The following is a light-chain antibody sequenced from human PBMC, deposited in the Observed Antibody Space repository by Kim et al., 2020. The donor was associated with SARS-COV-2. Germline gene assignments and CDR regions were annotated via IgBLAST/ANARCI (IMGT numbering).Light chain of an antibody. CDR2: DVS. CDR1: SSDVGGYNS. V-gene: IGLV2-8*01. Sequence: GQSVTISCTGTSSDVGGYNSVSWYQQYPGKAPKLLISDVSKRPSGVPDRFSGSKSGNTASLTVSRLQADDEADYYCSSYAGSNSVVFGGGTQLTVL. CDR3: SSYAGSNSVV. J-gene: IGLJ2*01.